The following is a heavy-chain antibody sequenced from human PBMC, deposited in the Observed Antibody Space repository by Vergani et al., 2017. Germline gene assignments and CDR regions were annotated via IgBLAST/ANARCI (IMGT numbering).Heavy chain of an antibody. V-gene: IGHV4-30-2*01. CDR3: ASGLFTMVRGVPRYGMDV. Sequence: QLQLQESGSGLVKPSQTLSLTCAVSGGSISSGGYSWSWIRQPPGKGLEWIGYIYHSGSTYYNPSLKSRVTISVDRSKNQFSLKLSSVTAADTAVYYCASGLFTMVRGVPRYGMDVWGQGTTVTVSS. J-gene: IGHJ6*02. CDR2: IYHSGST. CDR1: GGSISSGGYS. D-gene: IGHD3-10*01.